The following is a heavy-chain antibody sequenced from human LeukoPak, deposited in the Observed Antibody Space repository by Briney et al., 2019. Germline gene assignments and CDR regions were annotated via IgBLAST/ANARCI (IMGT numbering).Heavy chain of an antibody. V-gene: IGHV3-11*06. CDR2: ISSSSSYT. Sequence: GGSLRLSCAASGFTFSDYYMSWIRQAPGKGLEWVSYISSSSSYTNYADSVKGRFTISRDNDKNSLYLQMNSLRAEDTAVYYCAREKRIAVDGAVLRYFDYWGQGTLVTVSS. J-gene: IGHJ4*02. D-gene: IGHD6-19*01. CDR1: GFTFSDYY. CDR3: AREKRIAVDGAVLRYFDY.